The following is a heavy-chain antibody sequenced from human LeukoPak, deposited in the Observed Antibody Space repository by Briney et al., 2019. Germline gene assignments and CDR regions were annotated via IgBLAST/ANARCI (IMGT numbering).Heavy chain of an antibody. J-gene: IGHJ4*02. CDR1: GFTFSSYA. CDR3: ARGIVGLTYFDY. CDR2: ISGSGGST. V-gene: IGHV3-23*01. D-gene: IGHD1-26*01. Sequence: GGSLRLSCAASGFTFSSYAMSWVRQAPGKGLEWVSAISGSGGSTYYADSVKGRFTISRDNFKNTLYLQMNSLRAEDTAVYYCARGIVGLTYFDYWGQGTLVTVSS.